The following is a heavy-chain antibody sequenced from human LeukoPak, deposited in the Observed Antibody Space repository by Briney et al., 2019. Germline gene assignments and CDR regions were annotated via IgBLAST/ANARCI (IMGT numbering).Heavy chain of an antibody. CDR2: ISSSSSYI. V-gene: IGHV3-21*01. D-gene: IGHD3-16*01. CDR3: AREGRISGGGDY. CDR1: GFTFSSYS. Sequence: SGGSLRLSRAASGFTFSSYSMNWVRQAPGKGLEWVSSISSSSSYIYYADSVKGRFTISRDNAKNSLYLQMNSLRAEDTAVYYCAREGRISGGGDYWGQGTLVTVSS. J-gene: IGHJ4*02.